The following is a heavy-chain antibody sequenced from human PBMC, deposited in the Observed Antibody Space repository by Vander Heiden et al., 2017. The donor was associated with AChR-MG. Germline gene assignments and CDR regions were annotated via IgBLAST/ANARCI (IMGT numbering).Heavy chain of an antibody. Sequence: QVQLQESGPGLVKPSETLSLTCTVSGGSMSGSHWSWIRQPPGKGLEWIGYIFYSGSTNYNSSLKSRVTISVDTSKNQFSLQLRSVTAADTAVYYCARDAGWYKHDLWGQGTLVTVSS. CDR3: ARDAGWYKHDL. J-gene: IGHJ5*02. CDR2: IFYSGST. D-gene: IGHD6-19*01. CDR1: GGSMSGSH. V-gene: IGHV4-59*01.